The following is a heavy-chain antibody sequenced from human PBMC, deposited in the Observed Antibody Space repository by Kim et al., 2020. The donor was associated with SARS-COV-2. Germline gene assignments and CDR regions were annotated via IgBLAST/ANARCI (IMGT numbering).Heavy chain of an antibody. Sequence: ASVKVSCKASGYTFSSYTLHWVRQAPGQRLEWLGWINAGNDKTKYSQNFQGRVTFTRDTSASTAYVELSSLRSEDTAVYYCARNFDSAGREYFQYWGQGTLVTVSS. CDR1: GYTFSSYT. D-gene: IGHD3-22*01. V-gene: IGHV1-3*01. CDR3: ARNFDSAGREYFQY. CDR2: INAGNDKT. J-gene: IGHJ1*01.